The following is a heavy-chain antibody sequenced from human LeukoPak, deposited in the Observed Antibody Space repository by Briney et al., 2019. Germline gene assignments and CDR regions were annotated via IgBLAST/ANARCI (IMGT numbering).Heavy chain of an antibody. D-gene: IGHD3-22*01. Sequence: SVKVSCKASGGTLSSYAISWVRQAPGQGLEWMGGIIPIFGTANYAQKFQGRVTITADESTSTAYMELSSLRFEDTAVYYCASGDLYYYDSSGIYYFDYWGQGTLVTVSS. CDR3: ASGDLYYYDSSGIYYFDY. J-gene: IGHJ4*02. V-gene: IGHV1-69*13. CDR1: GGTLSSYA. CDR2: IIPIFGTA.